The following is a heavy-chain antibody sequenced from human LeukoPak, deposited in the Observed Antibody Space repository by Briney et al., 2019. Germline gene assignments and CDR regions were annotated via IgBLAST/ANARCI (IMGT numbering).Heavy chain of an antibody. CDR2: INSNSGSI. V-gene: IGHV3-9*01. Sequence: GGFLRLSCAAAGFTFDEYAMHWVRQAPGKGLEWVSGINSNSGSIGYAGCVKGRFTISRDNAKSSLYMQMNSLRAEDTALYYCAKDFPSRGGYYYYYMDVWGKGTTVTVSS. D-gene: IGHD3-16*01. CDR3: AKDFPSRGGYYYYYMDV. CDR1: GFTFDEYA. J-gene: IGHJ6*03.